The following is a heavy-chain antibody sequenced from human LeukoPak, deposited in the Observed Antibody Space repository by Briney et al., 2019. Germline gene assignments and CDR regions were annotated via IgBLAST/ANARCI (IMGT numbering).Heavy chain of an antibody. CDR3: ARVMYYYDSSGYTHWFDP. V-gene: IGHV4-34*01. Sequence: SETLSLTCAVYGGSFSGYYWSWIRQPPGKGLEWIGEINHSGSTNYNPSLKSRVTISVDTSKNQSSLKLSSVTAADTAVYYCARVMYYYDSSGYTHWFDPWGQGTLVTVSS. CDR2: INHSGST. J-gene: IGHJ5*02. CDR1: GGSFSGYY. D-gene: IGHD3-22*01.